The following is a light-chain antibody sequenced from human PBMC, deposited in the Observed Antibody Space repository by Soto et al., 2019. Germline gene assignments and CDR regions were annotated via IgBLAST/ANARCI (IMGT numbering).Light chain of an antibody. CDR1: QSVSSY. V-gene: IGKV3-11*01. Sequence: IVLTQSPATLSLSPGERATLSFRASQSVSSYLAWYQHKPGQAPRLLIYNASIRATGIPARFSGSGSGTDFALTISSLAPEDFALYFCQQRSNWPSFGQGTRLEIK. CDR3: QQRSNWPS. CDR2: NAS. J-gene: IGKJ5*01.